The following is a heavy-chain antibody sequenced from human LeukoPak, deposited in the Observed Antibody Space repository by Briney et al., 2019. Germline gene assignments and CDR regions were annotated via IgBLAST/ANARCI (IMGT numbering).Heavy chain of an antibody. Sequence: PGGSLRLSCAASGFTFSSYAMHWVRQAPGKGLEYVSAISSNGGSTYYADSVKGRFTISRDNSKNTLYLQMSSLRAEDTAVYYCLLVVVPAATENFDYWGQGTLVTVSS. CDR2: ISSNGGST. CDR1: GFTFSSYA. D-gene: IGHD2-2*01. J-gene: IGHJ4*02. V-gene: IGHV3-64D*06. CDR3: LLVVVPAATENFDY.